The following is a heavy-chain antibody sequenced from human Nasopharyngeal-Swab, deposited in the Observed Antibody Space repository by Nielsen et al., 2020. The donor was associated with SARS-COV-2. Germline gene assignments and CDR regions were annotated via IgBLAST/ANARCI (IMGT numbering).Heavy chain of an antibody. CDR2: INHSGST. D-gene: IGHD1-26*01. CDR3: AQWEEATERNY. Sequence: SETLSLTCAVYGGSFSGYFWSWIRQPPGKGLEWIGEINHSGSTNYNPSLKSRVTISVDTSKNQFSLKPSSVTAADTAVYYCAQWEEATERNYWGQGTLVTVSS. J-gene: IGHJ4*02. V-gene: IGHV4-34*01. CDR1: GGSFSGYF.